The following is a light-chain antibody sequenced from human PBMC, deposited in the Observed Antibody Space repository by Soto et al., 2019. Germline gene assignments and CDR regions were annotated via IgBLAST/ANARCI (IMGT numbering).Light chain of an antibody. V-gene: IGLV2-8*01. Sequence: QSALTQPPSASGSPGQSVTISCTGTSSDVGGYNYVSWYQQHPGKAPKLMIYEVSKWPSGVPDRFSGSKSGNTASLTVSGLQAEDEADYYCSSCAGSKGVVFGGGTKLTVL. CDR1: SSDVGGYNY. CDR3: SSCAGSKGVV. CDR2: EVS. J-gene: IGLJ2*01.